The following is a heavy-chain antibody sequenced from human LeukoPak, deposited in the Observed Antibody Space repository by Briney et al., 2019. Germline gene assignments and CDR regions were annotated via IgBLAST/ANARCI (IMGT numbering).Heavy chain of an antibody. CDR2: ISYDGSNK. CDR3: AKGESSGS. Sequence: PGRSLRLSCAASGFTFSSYGMHWVRQDPGKGLEWVAVISYDGSNKYYADSVKGRFTISRDNSKNTLYLQMNSLRAEDTAVYYCAKGESSGSWGQGTLVTVSS. D-gene: IGHD6-19*01. CDR1: GFTFSSYG. V-gene: IGHV3-30*18. J-gene: IGHJ4*02.